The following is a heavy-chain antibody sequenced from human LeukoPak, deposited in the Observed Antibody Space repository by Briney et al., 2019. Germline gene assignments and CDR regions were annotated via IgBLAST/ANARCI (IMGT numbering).Heavy chain of an antibody. J-gene: IGHJ4*02. CDR3: TRPRYCSSTSCSRSDY. D-gene: IGHD2-2*01. CDR2: IRSKANSYAT. V-gene: IGHV3-73*01. CDR1: GFTFSGSA. Sequence: GGSLRLSCAASGFTFSGSAMHWVRQASGKGLEWVGRIRSKANSYATAYAASVKGRFTISRDDSKNTAYLQMNSLKTEDTAVYYCTRPRYCSSTSCSRSDYWGQGTLVTVSS.